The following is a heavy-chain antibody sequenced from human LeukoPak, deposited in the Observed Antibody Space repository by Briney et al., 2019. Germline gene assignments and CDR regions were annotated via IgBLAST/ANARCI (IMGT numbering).Heavy chain of an antibody. CDR2: IYYSGST. V-gene: IGHV4-31*03. J-gene: IGHJ5*02. CDR3: AREYSSGWNNWFDP. Sequence: SETLSLTCTVSGGSISSGGYYWSWIRQHPGKGLEWMGYIYYSGSTYYNPSLKSRVTISVDTSKNQFSLKLSSVTAADTAVYYCAREYSSGWNNWFDPWGQGTLVTVSS. CDR1: GGSISSGGYY. D-gene: IGHD6-19*01.